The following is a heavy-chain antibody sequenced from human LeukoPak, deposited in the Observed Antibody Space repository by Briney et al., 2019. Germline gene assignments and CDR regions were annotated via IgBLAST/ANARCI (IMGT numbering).Heavy chain of an antibody. V-gene: IGHV4-30-4*01. CDR2: IYYSGST. CDR3: ARSGIVATNALGY. J-gene: IGHJ4*02. CDR1: GGSISSGDYY. D-gene: IGHD5-12*01. Sequence: SQTLSLTCTVSGGSISSGDYYWSWIRQPPGKGLEWIGYIYYSGSTYYNPSLKSRVTISVDTSKNQFSLKLSSVTAADTAVYYCARSGIVATNALGYWGQGTLVTVPS.